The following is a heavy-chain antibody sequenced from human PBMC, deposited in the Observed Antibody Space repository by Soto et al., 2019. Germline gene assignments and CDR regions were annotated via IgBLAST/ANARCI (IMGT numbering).Heavy chain of an antibody. CDR2: AGTVGDK. CDR3: ARRICGGPTCPGIAFDY. V-gene: IGHV3-13*04. D-gene: IGHD2-21*01. CDR1: GFSFSSHD. Sequence: GGSLRLSCAASGFSFSSHDMHWVRQATGKGLEWVSGAGTVGDKYYSGSVKGRFTVSRDNARNSFYLQMNSLRDGDTAVYYCARRICGGPTCPGIAFDYWGQGTLVTVSS. J-gene: IGHJ4*02.